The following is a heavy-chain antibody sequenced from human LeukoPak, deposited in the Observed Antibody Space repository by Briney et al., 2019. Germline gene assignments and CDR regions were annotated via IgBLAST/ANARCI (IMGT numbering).Heavy chain of an antibody. D-gene: IGHD3-3*01. CDR3: AREAWRPYLDY. Sequence: GGSLRLSCEASEFLFRAYAMSWVRQAPGKGLEWLSTITITDGGAYYIDSVKGRFTMSRDNSKNTLYLQMNSLRAEDTAVYYCAREAWRPYLDYWGQGTPVTVSS. CDR2: ITITDGGA. CDR1: EFLFRAYA. J-gene: IGHJ4*02. V-gene: IGHV3-23*01.